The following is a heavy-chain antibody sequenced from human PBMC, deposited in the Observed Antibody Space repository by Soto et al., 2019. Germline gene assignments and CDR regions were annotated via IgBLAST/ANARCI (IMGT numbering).Heavy chain of an antibody. CDR2: IDPSDSYT. D-gene: IGHD4-4*01. CDR1: GYSFTSYW. CDR3: ARHTRYDYSMYYYGMDV. J-gene: IGHJ6*02. V-gene: IGHV5-10-1*01. Sequence: PGESLKISCKGSGYSFTSYWISWVRQMPGKGLEWMGRIDPSDSYTNYSPSFQGHVTISADKSISTAYLQWSSLKASDTAMYYCARHTRYDYSMYYYGMDVWGQGTTVTVSS.